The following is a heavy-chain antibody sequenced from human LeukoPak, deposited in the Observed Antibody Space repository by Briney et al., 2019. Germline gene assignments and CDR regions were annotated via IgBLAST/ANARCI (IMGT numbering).Heavy chain of an antibody. CDR2: ISSSGSTI. J-gene: IGHJ4*02. CDR3: ARDPWDYGSGTKPFDY. Sequence: GGSLRLSCAASGFTFSSYELNWVRQAPGKGLEWVSYISSSGSTIYYADSVKGRFTISRDNAKNSLYLQMNSLRVEDTAMYYCARDPWDYGSGTKPFDYWGQGTLVTVSS. CDR1: GFTFSSYE. V-gene: IGHV3-48*03. D-gene: IGHD3-10*01.